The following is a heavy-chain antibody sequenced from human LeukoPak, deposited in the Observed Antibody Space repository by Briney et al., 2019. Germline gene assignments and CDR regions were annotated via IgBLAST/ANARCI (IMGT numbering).Heavy chain of an antibody. J-gene: IGHJ4*02. CDR3: AGWGGGVNH. D-gene: IGHD3-16*01. CDR1: GFDFATYW. CDR2: ISPDGSAR. Sequence: GGSLRLSCSASGFDFATYWINWVRQAPGKGLEWVAHISPDGSARYVDAVRGRFNTSRDNAKNSLPMERNSLRAEDTAVYYCAGWGGGVNHWGQGTLVTVSS. V-gene: IGHV3-7*01.